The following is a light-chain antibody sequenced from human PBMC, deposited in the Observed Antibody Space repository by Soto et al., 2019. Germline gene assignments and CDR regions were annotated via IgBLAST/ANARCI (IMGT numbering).Light chain of an antibody. CDR2: DAS. CDR3: QQFDSVPCT. V-gene: IGKV1-33*01. J-gene: IGKJ2*02. CDR1: QDITNY. Sequence: IPMTQSPSSLSASVGDRVTITCQASQDITNYLIWYQQKPGKAPKVLIYDASSLGTGVSSRFSGSGSWTHFTLTISSLQPEDIATYYCQQFDSVPCTFGQGTKLEIK.